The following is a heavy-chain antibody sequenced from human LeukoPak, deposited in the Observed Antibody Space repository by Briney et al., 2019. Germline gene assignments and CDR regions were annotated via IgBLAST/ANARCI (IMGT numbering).Heavy chain of an antibody. D-gene: IGHD4-17*01. J-gene: IGHJ4*02. CDR3: ARQELGHDYGDPTSHFDY. CDR1: GGTFSSYA. V-gene: IGHV1-69*05. Sequence: SVKVSCKASGGTFSSYAISWVRQAPGQGLEWMGRIIPIFGTANYAQKLQGRVTITTDESTSTAYMELSSLRSEDTAVYYCARQELGHDYGDPTSHFDYWGQGTLVTVSS. CDR2: IIPIFGTA.